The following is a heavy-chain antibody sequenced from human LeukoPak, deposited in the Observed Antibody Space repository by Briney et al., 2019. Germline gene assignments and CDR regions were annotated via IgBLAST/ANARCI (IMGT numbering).Heavy chain of an antibody. CDR2: ISHSGST. J-gene: IGHJ6*03. V-gene: IGHV4-34*01. CDR3: ARTTEAHSWRTRYYDYYMDV. CDR1: GGSFSGYY. Sequence: SETLSLTCAVYGGSFSGYYWSWIRQPPGKGLEWIGEISHSGSTNYNPSLKSRVTISVDTSKNQFSLKLSSVTAADTAVYYCARTTEAHSWRTRYYDYYMDVWGKGTTVTVSS. D-gene: IGHD6-13*01.